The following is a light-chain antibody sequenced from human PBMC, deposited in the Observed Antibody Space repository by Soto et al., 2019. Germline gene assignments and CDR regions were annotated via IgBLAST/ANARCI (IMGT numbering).Light chain of an antibody. Sequence: EIVSTQSPGILSLSPGERATLSCRASQSVSSNLAWYQQKPGQAPRLLIYDASNRATGIPARFSGSGSGTDFTLTISSLEPEDFAVYYCQQRSNWPITFGQGTRLEI. V-gene: IGKV3-11*01. CDR2: DAS. J-gene: IGKJ5*01. CDR1: QSVSSN. CDR3: QQRSNWPIT.